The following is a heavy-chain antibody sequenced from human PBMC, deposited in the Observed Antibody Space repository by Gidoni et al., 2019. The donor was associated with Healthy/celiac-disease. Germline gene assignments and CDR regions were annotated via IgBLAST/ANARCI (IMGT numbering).Heavy chain of an antibody. V-gene: IGHV4-34*01. CDR1: GGSFSGYY. D-gene: IGHD2-15*01. J-gene: IGHJ4*02. CDR2: INHSGST. CDR3: ARVGGNLGYCSGGSCRKSSRERGYNYGRNDY. Sequence: QVQLQQWGAGLLKPSETLSLTCAVYGGSFSGYYWSWIRPPPGKGLEWIGEINHSGSTNYNPSLKSRVTISVDTSKKQFSLKLSSVTAADTAVYYCARVGGNLGYCSGGSCRKSSRERGYNYGRNDYWGQGTLVTVSS.